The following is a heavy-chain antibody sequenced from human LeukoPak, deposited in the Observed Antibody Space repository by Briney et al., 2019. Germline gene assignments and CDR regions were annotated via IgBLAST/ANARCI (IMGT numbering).Heavy chain of an antibody. CDR1: GGSISSSSYY. J-gene: IGHJ4*02. D-gene: IGHD6-13*01. V-gene: IGHV4-39*07. CDR2: INHSGVT. CDR3: ARSGTYEYSSIYDY. Sequence: PSETLSLTCTVSGGSISSSSYYWGWIRQSPGKGLEWIGEINHSGVTNYNPSLKSRVTMSVDTSKNQFSLRLSSVTAADTAVYYCARSGTYEYSSIYDYWGQGALVTVSS.